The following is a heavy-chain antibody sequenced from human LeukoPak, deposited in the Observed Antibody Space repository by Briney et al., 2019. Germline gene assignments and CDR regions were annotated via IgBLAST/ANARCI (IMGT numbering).Heavy chain of an antibody. CDR2: IYYSGSS. Sequence: SETLSLTCTVSGGSISSYYWSWIRQPPGKGLEWIGYIYYSGSSNYNPSLKSRVTISVDTSKNQFSLKLSSVTAADTAVYYCARAHYDILTGYYTEDYYYGMDVWGQGTTVTVSS. CDR3: ARAHYDILTGYYTEDYYYGMDV. V-gene: IGHV4-59*01. D-gene: IGHD3-9*01. CDR1: GGSISSYY. J-gene: IGHJ6*02.